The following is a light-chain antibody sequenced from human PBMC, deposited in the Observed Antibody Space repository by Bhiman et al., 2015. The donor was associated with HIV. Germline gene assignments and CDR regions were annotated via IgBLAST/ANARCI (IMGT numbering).Light chain of an antibody. CDR2: DVS. J-gene: IGLJ1*01. V-gene: IGLV2-14*03. CDR3: SSYTSSSTYV. CDR1: SSDVGGYNY. Sequence: QSALTQPASVSGSPGQSITISCTGTSSDVGGYNYVSWYQHHPGKAPKLMIYDVSKRPSGVSNRFSGSKSGNTASLTISGLQAEDEADYYCSSYTSSSTYVFGTGTKVTV.